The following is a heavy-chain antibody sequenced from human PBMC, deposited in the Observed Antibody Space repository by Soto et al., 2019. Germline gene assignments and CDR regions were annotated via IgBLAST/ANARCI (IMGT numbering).Heavy chain of an antibody. V-gene: IGHV3-23*01. CDR3: AKAPGNARFFDF. Sequence: GGSLRLSCTTSGFIFSDFAMSWVRQAPGRGLEWVSTLNGGGDRPKFADSVKGGFTVSRDNSKSTLYLQMNSLSADDTALYFCAKAPGNARFFDFWGQGT. CDR2: LNGGGDRP. CDR1: GFIFSDFA. J-gene: IGHJ4*02.